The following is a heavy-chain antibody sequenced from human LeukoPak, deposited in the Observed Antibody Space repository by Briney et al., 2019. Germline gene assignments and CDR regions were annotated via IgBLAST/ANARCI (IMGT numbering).Heavy chain of an antibody. CDR2: VNPDGSNT. V-gene: IGHV3-74*01. J-gene: IGHJ6*02. CDR1: AFAFSSYY. D-gene: IGHD3-3*01. Sequence: GGSLRLSCEASAFAFSSYYMHWVRQAPGEGLVWVSYVNPDGSNTNYADSVKGRFTISRDNAKNTLYLQMNSLRAEDTAVYYCARAQRYYDFWSGYWDYYYYGMDVWGQGTTVTVSS. CDR3: ARAQRYYDFWSGYWDYYYYGMDV.